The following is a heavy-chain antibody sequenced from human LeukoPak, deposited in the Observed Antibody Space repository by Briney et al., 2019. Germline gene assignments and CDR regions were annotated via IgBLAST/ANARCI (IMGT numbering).Heavy chain of an antibody. V-gene: IGHV3-21*01. Sequence: GGSLRLSCAASGFTFSSYTMNWVRQAPGKGLEWVSSFSGSTGYTYYADSVKGRFTISRDNAKNSLYLQMNSLRAEDTAVYYCARDSLYDSSGYDAFDTWGQGTMVTVSS. CDR3: ARDSLYDSSGYDAFDT. D-gene: IGHD3-22*01. J-gene: IGHJ3*02. CDR1: GFTFSSYT. CDR2: FSGSTGYT.